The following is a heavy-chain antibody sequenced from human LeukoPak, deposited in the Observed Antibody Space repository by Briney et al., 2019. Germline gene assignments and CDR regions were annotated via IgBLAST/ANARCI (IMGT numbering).Heavy chain of an antibody. CDR3: AKEGDCSSTSCYTFGAHDAFDI. V-gene: IGHV3-33*06. CDR2: IWYDGSNK. CDR1: GFTFSSYG. J-gene: IGHJ3*02. Sequence: PRGSLRLSCAASGFTFSSYGMHWVRQAPGKGLEWVAVIWYDGSNKYYADSVKGRFTISRDNSKNTLYLQMNSLRAEDTAVYYCAKEGDCSSTSCYTFGAHDAFDIWGQGTMVTVSS. D-gene: IGHD2-2*02.